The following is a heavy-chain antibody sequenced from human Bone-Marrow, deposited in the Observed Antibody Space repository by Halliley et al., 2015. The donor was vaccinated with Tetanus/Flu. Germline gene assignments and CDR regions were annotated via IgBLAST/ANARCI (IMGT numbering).Heavy chain of an antibody. CDR2: VTSSSSNI. D-gene: IGHD3-9*01. J-gene: IGHJ4*02. CDR3: ARDRDYDNDY. V-gene: IGHV3-21*04. Sequence: GLEWVSSVTSSSSNIYYADSVKGRFTISRDNAENSLYLQMNSLRAEDTAVYYCARDRDYDNDYWGQGTLVTDSS.